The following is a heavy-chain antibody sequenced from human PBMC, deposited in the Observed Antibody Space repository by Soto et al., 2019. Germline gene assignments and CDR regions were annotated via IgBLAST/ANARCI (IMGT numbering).Heavy chain of an antibody. Sequence: QVQLVQSGAEVKKPGASVKVSCKPSGYTFISYGITWVRQAPGQGLEWMGWVNIYEGTTNYAQKFQGRVTMTTDTSTSTVYLERRSLRSDDTAIYYCARERGGYSYGDYWGQGTLVTVSS. CDR3: ARERGGYSYGDY. CDR1: GYTFISYG. J-gene: IGHJ4*02. CDR2: VNIYEGTT. D-gene: IGHD5-18*01. V-gene: IGHV1-18*01.